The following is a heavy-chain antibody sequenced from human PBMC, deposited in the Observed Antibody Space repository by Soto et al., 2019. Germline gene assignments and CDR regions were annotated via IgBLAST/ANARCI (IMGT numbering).Heavy chain of an antibody. D-gene: IGHD5-12*01. Sequence: PSETLSLTCTVSGGSISSGDYYWSWIRQPPGKGLEWIGYIYYSGSTYYNPSLKSRVTISVDTSKNQFSLKLSSVTAADTAVYYCARVVATIVTDYYYYGMDVWGQGTTVTVSS. V-gene: IGHV4-30-4*01. J-gene: IGHJ6*02. CDR1: GGSISSGDYY. CDR3: ARVVATIVTDYYYYGMDV. CDR2: IYYSGST.